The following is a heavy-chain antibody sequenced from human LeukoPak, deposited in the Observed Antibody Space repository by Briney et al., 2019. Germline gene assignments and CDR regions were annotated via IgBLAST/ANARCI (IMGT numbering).Heavy chain of an antibody. CDR1: GGSFSGYY. V-gene: IGHV4-34*01. CDR2: INHSGST. Sequence: KPSETLSLTCAVYGGSFSGYYWSWIRQPPGKGLEWIGEINHSGSTKYNPSLKSRVTISIDTSKNQLSLKLSSVTAADTAVYSCVRHVARALDIWGQGTKVTVSS. CDR3: VRHVARALDI. J-gene: IGHJ3*02.